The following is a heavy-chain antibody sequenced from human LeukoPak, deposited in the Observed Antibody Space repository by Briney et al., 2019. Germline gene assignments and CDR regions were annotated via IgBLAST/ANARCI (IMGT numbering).Heavy chain of an antibody. J-gene: IGHJ4*02. Sequence: GGSLRLSCAASGFPFSSYAMSWVRQAPGKGLEWVSTISGRGDSTNYADSVKGRFTISRDNSKNTLYLQMNSLRAEDTALFHCAKVTFYYDSSGYSPLDYWGQGTLVTVSS. V-gene: IGHV3-23*01. CDR2: ISGRGDST. D-gene: IGHD3-22*01. CDR1: GFPFSSYA. CDR3: AKVTFYYDSSGYSPLDY.